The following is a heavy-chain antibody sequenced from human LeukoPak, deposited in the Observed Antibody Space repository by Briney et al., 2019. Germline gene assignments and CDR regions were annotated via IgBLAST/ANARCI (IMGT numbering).Heavy chain of an antibody. CDR2: ISSSSSTI. D-gene: IGHD3-22*01. CDR3: ARDADSSGYPFFDY. CDR1: GFMFSFYS. V-gene: IGHV3-48*01. Sequence: PGGSLRLSCAASGFMFSFYSMNWVRQAPGKGLEWVSHISSSSSTIYYADSVKGRFTISRDNARNSLYLQMNSLRADDTAVYYCARDADSSGYPFFDYWGQGVLVTVSS. J-gene: IGHJ4*02.